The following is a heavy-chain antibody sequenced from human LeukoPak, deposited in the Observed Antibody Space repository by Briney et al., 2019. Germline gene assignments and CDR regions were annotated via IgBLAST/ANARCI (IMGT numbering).Heavy chain of an antibody. J-gene: IGHJ4*02. V-gene: IGHV3-23*01. CDR1: GFSSSSYG. CDR3: AKGGGGYLDY. D-gene: IGHD3-10*01. Sequence: GGSVRLSCAASGFSSSSYGMSWVRQAPGKGLEWVSAIGPGGNTYYADSVKGRFTISRDNSKNTVYLQMNSLRAEDTEDTAVYYCAKGGGGYLDYWGQGALVIVSS. CDR2: IGPGGNT.